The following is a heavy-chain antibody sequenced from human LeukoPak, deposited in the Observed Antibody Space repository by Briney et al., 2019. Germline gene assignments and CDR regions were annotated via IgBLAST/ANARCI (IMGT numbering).Heavy chain of an antibody. D-gene: IGHD2-15*01. V-gene: IGHV4-59*01. CDR2: IYYSGST. CDR1: GDSISSYY. J-gene: IGHJ3*02. Sequence: PSETLSLTCTVSGDSISSYYWSWIRQPPGKGLEWIGYIYYSGSTNYNPSLKSRVTISVDTSKNQFSLKLSSVTAADTAVYYCARVDIPNDAFDIWGQGTMVTVSS. CDR3: ARVDIPNDAFDI.